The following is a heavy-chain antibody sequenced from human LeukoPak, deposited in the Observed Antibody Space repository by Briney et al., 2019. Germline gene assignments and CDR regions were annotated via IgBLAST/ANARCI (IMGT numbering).Heavy chain of an antibody. CDR2: IKQDGSEK. D-gene: IGHD3-3*01. V-gene: IGHV3-7*01. CDR1: GFTFSSYS. CDR3: ARANTYYDFWSGYYTLDY. Sequence: PGGSLRLSCAASGFTFSSYSMNWVRQAPGKGLEWVANIKQDGSEKYYVDSVKGRFTISRDNAKNSLYLQMNSLRAEDTAVYYCARANTYYDFWSGYYTLDYWGQGTLVTASS. J-gene: IGHJ4*02.